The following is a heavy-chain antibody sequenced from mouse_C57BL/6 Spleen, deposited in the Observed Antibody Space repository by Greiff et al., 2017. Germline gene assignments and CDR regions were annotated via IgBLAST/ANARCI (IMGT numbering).Heavy chain of an antibody. V-gene: IGHV1-81*01. J-gene: IGHJ2*01. D-gene: IGHD1-1*01. CDR1: GYTFTSYG. Sequence: QVHVKQSGAELARPGASVKLSCKASGYTFTSYGISWVKQRTGQGLEWIGEIYPRSGNTYYNEKFKGKATLTADKSSSTAYMELRSLTSEDSAVYFCARSITTVVARGFDYWCQGTTLTVSS. CDR3: ARSITTVVARGFDY. CDR2: IYPRSGNT.